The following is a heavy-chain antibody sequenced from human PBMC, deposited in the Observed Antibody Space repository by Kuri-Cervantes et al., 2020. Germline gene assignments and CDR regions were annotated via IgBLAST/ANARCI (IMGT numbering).Heavy chain of an antibody. D-gene: IGHD6-19*01. V-gene: IGHV3-9*01. J-gene: IGHJ4*02. Sequence: GGSLRLSCAASGFTFDDYAMHWVRQAPGKGLEWVSGISWNSGSVGYADSVKGRFTISRDNAKNSLYLQMNSLRAEDTAVYYCARDPYSSGWYWGPFDYWGQGTLVTVSS. CDR2: ISWNSGSV. CDR3: ARDPYSSGWYWGPFDY. CDR1: GFTFDDYA.